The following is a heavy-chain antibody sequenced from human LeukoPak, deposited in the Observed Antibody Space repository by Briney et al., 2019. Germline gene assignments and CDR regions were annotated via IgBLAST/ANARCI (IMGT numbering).Heavy chain of an antibody. CDR1: GGSISSYS. Sequence: SETLSLTCTVSGGSISSYSWSWIRQPPGKGLGWIGYIYYSGSTNHNPSLKSRVTISVDTSKNQFSLKLSSVTAADTAVYYCARDEGYFHYWGQGTLVTVSS. CDR2: IYYSGST. CDR3: ARDEGYFHY. D-gene: IGHD3-22*01. V-gene: IGHV4-59*01. J-gene: IGHJ4*02.